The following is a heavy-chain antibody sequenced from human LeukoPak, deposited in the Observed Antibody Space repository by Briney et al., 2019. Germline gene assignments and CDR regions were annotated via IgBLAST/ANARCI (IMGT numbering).Heavy chain of an antibody. Sequence: PGGSLRLSCAASGFTFSSYAMHWVRQAPGKGLEWVAVISYDGSNKFYADSVKGRFTLSRDNSKNTLYLQMNSLRIEDTAVYYCGRGSVGFGELNYWGQGTRVTVSS. V-gene: IGHV3-30-3*01. D-gene: IGHD3-10*01. CDR2: ISYDGSNK. J-gene: IGHJ4*02. CDR3: GRGSVGFGELNY. CDR1: GFTFSSYA.